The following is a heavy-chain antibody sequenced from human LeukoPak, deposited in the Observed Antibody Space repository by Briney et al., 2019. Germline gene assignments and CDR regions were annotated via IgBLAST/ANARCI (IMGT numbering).Heavy chain of an antibody. Sequence: ASVKVSCKASGYTFTSYGISWVRQAPGQGLELMGWISAYNGNTNYAQNLQGRVTMTTDTSTSTAYMELRSLRSDDTAVYYCARDRGYCTSTSCYGGYYYYYYMDVWGKGTTVTVSS. CDR2: ISAYNGNT. V-gene: IGHV1-18*01. CDR1: GYTFTSYG. CDR3: ARDRGYCTSTSCYGGYYYYYYMDV. J-gene: IGHJ6*03. D-gene: IGHD2-2*01.